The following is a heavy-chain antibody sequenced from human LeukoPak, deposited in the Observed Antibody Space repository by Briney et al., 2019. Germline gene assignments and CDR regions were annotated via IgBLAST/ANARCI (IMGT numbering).Heavy chain of an antibody. V-gene: IGHV3-23*01. CDR3: AKVGNPAFIVVVPAAINY. CDR2: ISGSGGST. D-gene: IGHD2-2*02. Sequence: GGSLRLSCAASGFTFRSYAMSWVRQAPGKGLEWVSAISGSGGSTYYADSVKGRFTISRDNSKNTLYLQMNSLRAEDTAVYYCAKVGNPAFIVVVPAAINYWGQGTLVTVSS. CDR1: GFTFRSYA. J-gene: IGHJ4*02.